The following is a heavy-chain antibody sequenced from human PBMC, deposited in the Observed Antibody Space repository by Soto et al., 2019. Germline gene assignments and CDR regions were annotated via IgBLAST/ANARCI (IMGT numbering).Heavy chain of an antibody. CDR1: GYTFSSFD. Sequence: QVQLVQSGAEVRKPGASVKVSCKASGYTFSSFDINWVRQAAGHGLEWMGWMTPNSGNTGYAQKFQGRVTITRNNSTSTVYMKLNSLTSEDLAVYSCARGVEEDSGSGSYGYMHVWGSGTTVTVSS. CDR2: MTPNSGNT. CDR3: ARGVEEDSGSGSYGYMHV. V-gene: IGHV1-8*01. J-gene: IGHJ6*03. D-gene: IGHD3-10*01.